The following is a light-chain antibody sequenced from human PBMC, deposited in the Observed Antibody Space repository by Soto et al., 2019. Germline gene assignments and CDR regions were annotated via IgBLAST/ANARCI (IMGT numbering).Light chain of an antibody. CDR1: SSDVGSYNL. CDR2: EVS. J-gene: IGLJ1*01. CDR3: CSYAGSLSV. V-gene: IGLV2-23*02. Sequence: QSALTQPASVSGSPGQSITISCTGTSSDVGSYNLVSWYQQHPGKAPKLMIYEVSKRPSGVSNRFSGSKSGNTASLTISGLQSEDEAEYYCCSYAGSLSVFGTGTKVTVL.